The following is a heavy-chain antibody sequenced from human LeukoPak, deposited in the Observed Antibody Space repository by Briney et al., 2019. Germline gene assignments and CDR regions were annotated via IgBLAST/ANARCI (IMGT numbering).Heavy chain of an antibody. D-gene: IGHD5-18*01. CDR2: IYHSGST. CDR3: ARGGYSYGYNY. V-gene: IGHV4-30-2*01. CDR1: GGSISSGGYS. J-gene: IGHJ4*02. Sequence: SQTLSLTCAVSGGSISSGGYSWSWIRQPPGKGLEWIGYIYHSGSTYYNPSLKSRVTISVDTSKNQFSLKLSSVTAADTAVYYCARGGYSYGYNYWGQGTLVTVSS.